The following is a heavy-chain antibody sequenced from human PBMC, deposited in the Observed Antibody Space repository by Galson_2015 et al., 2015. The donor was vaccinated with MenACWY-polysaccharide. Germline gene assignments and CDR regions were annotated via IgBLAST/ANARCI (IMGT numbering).Heavy chain of an antibody. D-gene: IGHD2-2*01. CDR1: GYTFTSYD. CDR2: MNPNSGNT. V-gene: IGHV1-8*01. CDR3: ARQLPAKYWFDP. J-gene: IGHJ5*02. Sequence: SVKVSCKASGYTFTSYDINWVRQATGQGLEWMGWMNPNSGNTGYAQKFQGRVTMTRNTSISTAYMELSSLRSEDTAVYYCARQLPAKYWFDPWGQGTLVTVSS.